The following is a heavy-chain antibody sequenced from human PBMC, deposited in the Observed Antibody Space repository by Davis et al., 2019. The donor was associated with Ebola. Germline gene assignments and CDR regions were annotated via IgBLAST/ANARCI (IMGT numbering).Heavy chain of an antibody. CDR2: ISVRSIT. CDR1: GFIFSSYA. D-gene: IGHD4-17*01. CDR3: AKVHPPTTVTTGWFDP. V-gene: IGHV3-23*01. Sequence: GESLKISRAASGFIFSSYAMSWFRQAPGKGLEWVSSISVRSITYHADSVKGRFTISRDNSKNTLYLQMNSLRAEDTAVYYCAKVHPPTTVTTGWFDPWGQGTLVTVSS. J-gene: IGHJ5*02.